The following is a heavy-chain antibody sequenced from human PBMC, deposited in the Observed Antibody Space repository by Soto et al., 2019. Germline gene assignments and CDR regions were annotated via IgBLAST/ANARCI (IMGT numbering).Heavy chain of an antibody. J-gene: IGHJ4*02. D-gene: IGHD2-2*01. CDR3: ARLMWDIVVVPAADVYFDY. CDR2: IYYSGST. CDR1: GGSISSYY. V-gene: IGHV4-59*08. Sequence: SETLSLTCTVSGGSISSYYWSWIRQPPGKGLEWIGYIYYSGSTNYNPSHKSRVTISVDTSKNQFSLKLSSVTAADTAVYYCARLMWDIVVVPAADVYFDYWGQGTLVTVSS.